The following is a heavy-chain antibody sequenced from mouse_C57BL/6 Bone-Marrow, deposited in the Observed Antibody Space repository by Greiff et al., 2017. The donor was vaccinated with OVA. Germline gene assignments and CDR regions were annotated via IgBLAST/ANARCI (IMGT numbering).Heavy chain of an antibody. CDR1: GYTFTDHT. J-gene: IGHJ1*03. CDR3: AKSLFYGYVDV. V-gene: IGHV1-78*01. Sequence: QVQLQQSDAELVKPGASVKISCKASGYTFTDHTIHWMKQRPEQGLEWIGYIYPRDGSTKYNEKFKGKATLTADKSSSTAYMQLNSLTSEDSAVYVYAKSLFYGYVDVWGTGTTITVSS. CDR2: IYPRDGST.